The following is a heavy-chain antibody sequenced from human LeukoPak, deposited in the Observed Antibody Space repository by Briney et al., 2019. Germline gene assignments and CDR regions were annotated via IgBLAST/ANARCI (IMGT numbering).Heavy chain of an antibody. V-gene: IGHV3-21*01. CDR2: ISGNSDFM. J-gene: IGHJ4*02. D-gene: IGHD5-12*01. CDR1: GFTFSSYT. CDR3: ARVIVATSYYFDY. Sequence: GGSLRLSCAASGFTFSSYTMNWVRQAPGKGLEWVSSISGNSDFMYYADSVKGRFTISKDNARNSLYLQMNSLRAEDTAVYYCARVIVATSYYFDYWGQGTLVTVSS.